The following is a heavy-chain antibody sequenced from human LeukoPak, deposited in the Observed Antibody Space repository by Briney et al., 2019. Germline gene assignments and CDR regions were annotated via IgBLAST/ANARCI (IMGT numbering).Heavy chain of an antibody. CDR3: AREDCSGGSCYSLSLTPVFHVFDI. J-gene: IGHJ3*02. V-gene: IGHV1-18*01. CDR1: GYTFTSYG. Sequence: ASVKVSCKASGYTFTSYGISWVRQAPGQGLEWMGWISSYNGNTNYAPKLQGRVTMTTDTSTSTAYMELRSLRSDDTAVYYCAREDCSGGSCYSLSLTPVFHVFDIWGQGTMVTVSS. D-gene: IGHD2-15*01. CDR2: ISSYNGNT.